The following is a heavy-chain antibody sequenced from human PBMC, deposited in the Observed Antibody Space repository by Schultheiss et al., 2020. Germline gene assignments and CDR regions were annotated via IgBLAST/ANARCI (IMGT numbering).Heavy chain of an antibody. D-gene: IGHD2-2*01. CDR3: AKGARGYCISTSCYPDDYYYYGMDV. CDR1: GFTFSSYA. V-gene: IGHV3-30-3*01. J-gene: IGHJ6*02. Sequence: GGSLRLSCAASGFTFSSYAMHWVRQAPGKGLEWVAVISYDGSNKYYADSVKGRFTISRDNAKNSLYLQMNSLRAEDTALYYCAKGARGYCISTSCYPDDYYYYGMDVWGQGTTVTVSS. CDR2: ISYDGSNK.